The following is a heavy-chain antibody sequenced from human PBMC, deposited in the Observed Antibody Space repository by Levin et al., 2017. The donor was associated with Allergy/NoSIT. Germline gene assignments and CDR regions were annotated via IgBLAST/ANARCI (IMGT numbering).Heavy chain of an antibody. CDR1: GFTFSSYW. D-gene: IGHD4-23*01. Sequence: PGGSLRLSCAASGFTFSSYWMYWVRQVPGKGLVWVSTISSDGRNIRYADSVKGRFTISRDNAENTLYLQMNSLGAEDTAVYCCGRDGLGWHDAIDFWGQGTMVTVSS. CDR2: ISSDGRNI. V-gene: IGHV3-74*01. CDR3: GRDGLGWHDAIDF. J-gene: IGHJ3*01.